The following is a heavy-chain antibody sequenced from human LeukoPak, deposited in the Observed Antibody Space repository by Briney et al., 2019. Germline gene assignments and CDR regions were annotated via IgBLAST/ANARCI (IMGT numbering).Heavy chain of an antibody. CDR2: ITLSSGII. CDR1: GFTFSNYN. D-gene: IGHD5-12*01. CDR3: AKDDAWLRFGE. J-gene: IGHJ4*02. V-gene: IGHV3-48*01. Sequence: GGSLRLSCAASGFTFSNYNMNWVRQAPGKGLEWISYITLSSGIIYYADSVKGRFTISRDNAKNSLYLQMNSLRAEDTAVYYCAKDDAWLRFGEWSQGTLVTVSS.